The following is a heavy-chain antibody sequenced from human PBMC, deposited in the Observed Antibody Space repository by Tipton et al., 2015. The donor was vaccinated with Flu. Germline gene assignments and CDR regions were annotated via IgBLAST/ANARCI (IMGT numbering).Heavy chain of an antibody. V-gene: IGHV3-23*01. CDR2: ISGSGGST. Sequence: GSLRLSCAASGFTFSSYAMSWVRQAPGKGLEWVSAISGSGGSTYYADSVKGRFTISRDNSKNTLYLQMNSLRAEDTAVYYCAKGGSPGLELDYWGQGTLVTVSS. CDR1: GFTFSSYA. CDR3: AKGGSPGLELDY. J-gene: IGHJ4*02. D-gene: IGHD2-15*01.